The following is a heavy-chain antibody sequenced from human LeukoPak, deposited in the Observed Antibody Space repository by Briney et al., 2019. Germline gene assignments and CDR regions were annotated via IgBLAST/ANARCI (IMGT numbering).Heavy chain of an antibody. CDR3: AKETRGYSYGYYDY. Sequence: GGSLRLSCAASGFTFSSYAMSWVRQAPGKGLEWVSAISGGGGSTYYADSVKGRFTISRDNSKNTLYLQMNSLRAEDTAVYYCAKETRGYSYGYYDYWGQGTLVTVSS. D-gene: IGHD5-18*01. CDR1: GFTFSSYA. V-gene: IGHV3-23*01. J-gene: IGHJ4*02. CDR2: ISGGGGST.